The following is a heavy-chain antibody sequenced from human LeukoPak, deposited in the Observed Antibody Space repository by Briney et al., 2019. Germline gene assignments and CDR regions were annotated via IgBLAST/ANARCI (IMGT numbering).Heavy chain of an antibody. CDR2: IYTSGST. D-gene: IGHD5-12*01. Sequence: SETLSLTCTVSGGSISSGSYYWSWIRQPAGKGLEWIGCIYTSGSTNYNPSLKSRVTISVDTSKNQFSLKLSSVTAADTAVYYCARWLDLDAFDIWGQGTMVTVSS. CDR1: GGSISSGSYY. CDR3: ARWLDLDAFDI. J-gene: IGHJ3*02. V-gene: IGHV4-61*02.